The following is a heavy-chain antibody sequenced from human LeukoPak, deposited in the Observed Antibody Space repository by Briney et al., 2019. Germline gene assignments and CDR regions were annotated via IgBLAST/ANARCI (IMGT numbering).Heavy chain of an antibody. Sequence: GGSLRLSCAASGFTFSSYSMNWVRQAPGKGLEWVSSISSSSSYIYYADSVKGRFTISRDNSKNTLYLQMNSLRAEDTAVYYCAKANSAYYYDSSGYYYDYWGQGTLVTVSS. J-gene: IGHJ4*02. CDR1: GFTFSSYS. CDR2: ISSSSSYI. V-gene: IGHV3-21*01. CDR3: AKANSAYYYDSSGYYYDY. D-gene: IGHD3-22*01.